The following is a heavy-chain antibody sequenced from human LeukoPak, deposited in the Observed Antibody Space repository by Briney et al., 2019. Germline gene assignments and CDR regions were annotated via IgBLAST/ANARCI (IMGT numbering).Heavy chain of an antibody. CDR2: IYHSGST. Sequence: PSGTLSLTCAVSGGSISSSNWWSWIRQPPGKWLEWIGEIYHSGSTNYNPSLKSRVTISVDKSKNQFSLKLSSVTAADTAVYYCPRARGYGDPYYFDYWGQGTLVTVSS. CDR1: GGSISSSNW. CDR3: PRARGYGDPYYFDY. J-gene: IGHJ4*02. V-gene: IGHV4-4*02. D-gene: IGHD4-17*01.